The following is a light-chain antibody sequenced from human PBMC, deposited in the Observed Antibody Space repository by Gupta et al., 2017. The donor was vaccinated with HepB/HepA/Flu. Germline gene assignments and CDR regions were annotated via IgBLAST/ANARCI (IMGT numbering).Light chain of an antibody. V-gene: IGLV2-8*01. CDR2: EVS. Sequence: QSALTQPPSASGSPGQSVTISCTGTSSDIGAYDYVSWYQQHPGKATKLMIYEVSKRPSGVPDRFSGSKSGNPASLTVSGLQAEDEADYYCSSYAGADRVIFGGGTKLTVL. CDR3: SSYAGADRVI. J-gene: IGLJ2*01. CDR1: SSDIGAYDY.